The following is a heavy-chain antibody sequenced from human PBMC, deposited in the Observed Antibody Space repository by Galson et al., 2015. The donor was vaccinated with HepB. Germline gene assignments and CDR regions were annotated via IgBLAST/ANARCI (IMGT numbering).Heavy chain of an antibody. D-gene: IGHD2-2*01. J-gene: IGHJ5*02. V-gene: IGHV4-34*01. CDR3: AKGVVPAARGQGYFDP. Sequence: LSLTCAVYGESFSGYFWTWIRQSPEKGLEWIGEINHAGSTNFNPSLKNRVTLSVDTSRNQFSLKMKFVTAADTAVYFCAKGVVPAARGQGYFDPWGQGALVIVST. CDR1: GESFSGYF. CDR2: INHAGST.